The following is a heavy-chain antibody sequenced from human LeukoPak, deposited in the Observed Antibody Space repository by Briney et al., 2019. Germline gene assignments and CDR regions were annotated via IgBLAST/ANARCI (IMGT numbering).Heavy chain of an antibody. J-gene: IGHJ4*02. Sequence: PGGSLRLSCAASGFTFSSYAMRWVRQAPGKGLEWVSSISGSGDSTYYADSVKGRFTISRDNSKNTLYLQMNSLRAEDTAVYYCAKDGIAMTVDYWGQGTLVTVSS. V-gene: IGHV3-23*01. CDR3: AKDGIAMTVDY. D-gene: IGHD2-21*01. CDR2: ISGSGDST. CDR1: GFTFSSYA.